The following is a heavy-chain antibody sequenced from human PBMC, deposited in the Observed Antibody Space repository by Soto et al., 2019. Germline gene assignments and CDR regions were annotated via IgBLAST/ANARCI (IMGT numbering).Heavy chain of an antibody. CDR2: IYYSGST. D-gene: IGHD5-18*01. CDR1: GGSISSSSYY. V-gene: IGHV4-39*01. J-gene: IGHJ6*03. Sequence: SETLSLTCTVSGGSISSSSYYWGWIRQPPGKGLEWIGSIYYSGSTYYNPSLKSRVTISVDTSKNQFSLKLSSVTAADTAVYYCARQGTDTAMVLFGRVYYYYYMDVWGKGTTVTVSS. CDR3: ARQGTDTAMVLFGRVYYYYYMDV.